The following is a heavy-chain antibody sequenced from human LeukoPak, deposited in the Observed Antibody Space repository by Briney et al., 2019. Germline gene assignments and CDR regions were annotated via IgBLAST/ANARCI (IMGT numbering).Heavy chain of an antibody. V-gene: IGHV1-69*04. Sequence: ASVTVSCKASGGTFSSYAISWVRQAPGQGLEWMGRIIPILGIANYAQKLQGRVTMTTDTSTSTAYMGLRSLRSDDTAVYYCARDGLPLYYYYGMDVWGQGTTVTVSS. CDR2: IIPILGIA. J-gene: IGHJ6*02. CDR3: ARDGLPLYYYYGMDV. CDR1: GGTFSSYA.